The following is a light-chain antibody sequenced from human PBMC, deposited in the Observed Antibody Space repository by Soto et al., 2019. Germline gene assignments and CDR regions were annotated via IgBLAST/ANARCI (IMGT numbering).Light chain of an antibody. Sequence: DIQMTQSPASLSASVGDRVTITCRASQSISSYLNWYQQKPGKAPKVLIFAASRLQSGVPSRFSGSVSGTDFTLAINSLQPEDVATYYCQQSYFTPRTFGQGTKLEIK. V-gene: IGKV1-39*01. CDR1: QSISSY. CDR3: QQSYFTPRT. J-gene: IGKJ2*01. CDR2: AAS.